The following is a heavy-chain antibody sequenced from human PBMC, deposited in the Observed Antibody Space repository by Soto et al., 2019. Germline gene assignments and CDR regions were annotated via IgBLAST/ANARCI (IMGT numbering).Heavy chain of an antibody. V-gene: IGHV1-8*01. J-gene: IGHJ4*02. Sequence: VKLVQSGAEVKKPGASVKVSCKASGYTFTSYDINWVRQATGQGLEWMGWMNPNSGNTGYAQKFQGRVTMTRNTSISTAYMELSSLRSEDTAVYYCARVGYCYDSSGYYLSFDYWGQGTLVTVSS. CDR3: ARVGYCYDSSGYYLSFDY. D-gene: IGHD3-22*01. CDR2: MNPNSGNT. CDR1: GYTFTSYD.